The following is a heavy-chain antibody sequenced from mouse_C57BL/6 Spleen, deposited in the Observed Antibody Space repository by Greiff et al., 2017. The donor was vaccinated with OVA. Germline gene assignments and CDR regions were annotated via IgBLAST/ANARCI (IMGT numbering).Heavy chain of an antibody. D-gene: IGHD1-1*01. CDR1: GFTFSSYG. J-gene: IGHJ2*01. Sequence: EVKLVESGGDLVKPGGSLRLSCAASGFTFSSYGMSWVRQTPDKRLEWVATISSGGSYNYYPASVTGRFTIPSANAKNTLYLQVSSLKAEDTARYYCARHDYGSSGDYWGQGTTLTVSS. CDR2: ISSGGSYN. CDR3: ARHDYGSSGDY. V-gene: IGHV5-6*02.